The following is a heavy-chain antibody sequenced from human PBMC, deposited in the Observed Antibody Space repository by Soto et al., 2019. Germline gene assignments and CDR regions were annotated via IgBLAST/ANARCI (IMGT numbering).Heavy chain of an antibody. CDR3: AKEGYYYDSSGYYYYYYGMDV. J-gene: IGHJ6*02. D-gene: IGHD3-22*01. CDR2: ISYDGSNK. Sequence: QVQLVETGEGVVQPGRSLRLSCAASGFTFSSYGMHWVRQAPGKGLEWVAVISYDGSNKYYADSVKGRFTISRDNSKNTVYLQMNSLRAEDTDVYYCAKEGYYYDSSGYYYYYYGMDVWGQGTTVTDSS. CDR1: GFTFSSYG. V-gene: IGHV3-30*18.